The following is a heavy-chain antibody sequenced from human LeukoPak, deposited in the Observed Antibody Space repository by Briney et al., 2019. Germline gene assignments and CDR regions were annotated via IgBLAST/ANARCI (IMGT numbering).Heavy chain of an antibody. J-gene: IGHJ4*02. V-gene: IGHV3-23*01. CDR3: PKLDRYCSDGSCDTLFDS. D-gene: IGHD2-15*01. CDR1: GLTFSCYA. CDR2: ISGRGGST. Sequence: GGSLRLSCAASGLTFSCYAMSWVRQAPGKGREWVSAISGRGGSTYYADSVKGRFSISRDNSKNTLYLQMNSLRAEDTAVYYCPKLDRYCSDGSCDTLFDSWGQRTLVTVSS.